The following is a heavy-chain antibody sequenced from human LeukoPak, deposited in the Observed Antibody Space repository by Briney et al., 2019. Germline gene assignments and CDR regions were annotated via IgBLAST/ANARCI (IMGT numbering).Heavy chain of an antibody. CDR3: VTGGGYNGLDY. Sequence: SVEVSCKASGGTFSKYTISWVRQRPGQGLEWMGGITPLFGTANYAQKFQGRVTITADESASTAYMELSSLRSEDTAVYYCVTGGGYNGLDYWGQGALVTVSS. V-gene: IGHV1-69*13. J-gene: IGHJ4*02. CDR2: ITPLFGTA. CDR1: GGTFSKYT. D-gene: IGHD5-12*01.